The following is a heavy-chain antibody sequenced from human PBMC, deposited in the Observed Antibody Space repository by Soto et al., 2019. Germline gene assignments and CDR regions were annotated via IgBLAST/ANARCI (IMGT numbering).Heavy chain of an antibody. V-gene: IGHV1-24*01. CDR2: FDPEDCET. CDR3: AKGTYYYGSAPYYFDY. CDR1: GYTLTELS. D-gene: IGHD3-10*01. J-gene: IGHJ4*02. Sequence: ASVKVSCKVSGYTLTELSMHWVRQAPGKGLEWMGGFDPEDCETIYAQKFQGRVTMTEDTSTDTAYMELSSLRAEDTAVYYCAKGTYYYGSAPYYFDYWGQGTLVTVSS.